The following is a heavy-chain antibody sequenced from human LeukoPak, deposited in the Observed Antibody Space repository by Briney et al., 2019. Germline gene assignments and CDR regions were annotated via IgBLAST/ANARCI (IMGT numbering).Heavy chain of an antibody. CDR1: GYTFTSYD. D-gene: IGHD5-24*01. J-gene: IGHJ6*03. Sequence: ASVKLSCNASGYTFTSYDINWVRQATGQGLEWMGWITPNSGNTGYAQKFQGRVTMTRNTSISTAYMELSSLRSEDTAVYYCARGRRDGYNHSTYYYYYMDVWGKGTTVTVSS. V-gene: IGHV1-8*01. CDR2: ITPNSGNT. CDR3: ARGRRDGYNHSTYYYYYMDV.